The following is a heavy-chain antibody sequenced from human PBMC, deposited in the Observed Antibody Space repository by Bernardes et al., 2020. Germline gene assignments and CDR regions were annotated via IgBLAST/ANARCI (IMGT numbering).Heavy chain of an antibody. CDR3: ARAATITNFGVVITRENWFDP. Sequence: ASVKVSCKASGYSFRGFSIIWVRQAPGQGLEWMGWINTHTGIPTHAQAFTGRFVFSLDSSVSTAYLQISSLEAADTAVYYCARAATITNFGVVITRENWFDPWGQGTLVTVSS. CDR1: GYSFRGFS. J-gene: IGHJ5*02. V-gene: IGHV7-4-1*02. CDR2: INTHTGIP. D-gene: IGHD3-3*01.